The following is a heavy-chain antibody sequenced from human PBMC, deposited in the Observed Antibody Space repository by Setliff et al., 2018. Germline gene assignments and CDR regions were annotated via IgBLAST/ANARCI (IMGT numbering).Heavy chain of an antibody. D-gene: IGHD1-26*01. Sequence: PGGSLRLSCAASGFTFSRYTINWVRQAPGKGLEWVSSISSSSSYIYYTDSVKGRFAISRDNAKNSLYLQMNSLRAEDTAVYYCARDPPWELRYFDLWGQGTMVTVSS. CDR3: ARDPPWELRYFDL. CDR1: GFTFSRYT. V-gene: IGHV3-21*01. J-gene: IGHJ3*01. CDR2: ISSSSSYI.